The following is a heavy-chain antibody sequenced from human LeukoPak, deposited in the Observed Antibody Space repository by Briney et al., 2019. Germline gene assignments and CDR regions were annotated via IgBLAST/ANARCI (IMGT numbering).Heavy chain of an antibody. CDR1: GFTFSSYA. CDR2: ISGSGGST. V-gene: IGHV3-23*01. Sequence: GGSLRLSCAASGFTFSSYAMSWVRQAPGKGLEWVSAISGSGGSTYYADSVKGRFTISRDNSKNTLYLQMNSLRAEDTAVYYCASLGGRFGELPSWGQGTLVTVSS. J-gene: IGHJ4*02. CDR3: ASLGGRFGELPS. D-gene: IGHD3-10*01.